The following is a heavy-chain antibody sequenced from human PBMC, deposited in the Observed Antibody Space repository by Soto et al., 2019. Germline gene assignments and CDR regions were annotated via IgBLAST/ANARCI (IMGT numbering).Heavy chain of an antibody. Sequence: GASVKVSCKASGYTFTGYYMHWVRQAPGQGLEWMGWINPNSGGTNYAQKFQGRVTMTRDTSISTAYVELSRLRSDDTAVYYCARFHVLRFLEWGKEEDYYYYYGMDVWGQGTTVTVSS. CDR2: INPNSGGT. CDR1: GYTFTGYY. V-gene: IGHV1-2*02. J-gene: IGHJ6*02. CDR3: ARFHVLRFLEWGKEEDYYYYYGMDV. D-gene: IGHD3-3*01.